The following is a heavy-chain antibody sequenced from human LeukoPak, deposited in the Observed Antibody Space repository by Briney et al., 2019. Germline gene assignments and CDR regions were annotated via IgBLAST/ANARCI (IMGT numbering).Heavy chain of an antibody. D-gene: IGHD3-10*01. Sequence: PGGSLRLSCAASGFTFSSYRMNWVRQAPGKGLEWVSSISGSSNYIYYADSVKGRFTISRDNAKNSLYLQMNSLRAEDTAVYYCARGAQRYYYGSGSYYNNPGGYFDYWGQGTLVTVSS. V-gene: IGHV3-21*01. CDR1: GFTFSSYR. CDR2: ISGSSNYI. J-gene: IGHJ4*02. CDR3: ARGAQRYYYGSGSYYNNPGGYFDY.